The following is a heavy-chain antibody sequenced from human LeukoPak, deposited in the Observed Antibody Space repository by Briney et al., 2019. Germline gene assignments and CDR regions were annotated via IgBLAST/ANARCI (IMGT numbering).Heavy chain of an antibody. J-gene: IGHJ4*02. CDR2: INPNSGDT. CDR1: GYTFTAYY. V-gene: IGHV1-2*02. D-gene: IGHD3-9*01. Sequence: ASVKVSCKASGYTFTAYYMHWVRQAPGQGLEWMAWINPNSGDTNYAQKFQGRVTMTRDTSISTAYMELSRLRSDDTAVYYCARAGLTGYHTDYWGQGTLVTVSS. CDR3: ARAGLTGYHTDY.